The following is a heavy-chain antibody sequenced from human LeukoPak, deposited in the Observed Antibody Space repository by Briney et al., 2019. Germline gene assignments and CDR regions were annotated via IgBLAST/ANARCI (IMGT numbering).Heavy chain of an antibody. D-gene: IGHD3-22*01. CDR2: INPNSGGT. CDR1: GYTFTGYY. Sequence: ASVKVSCKASGYTFTGYYMHWVQQAPGQGLEWMGWINPNSGGTNYAQKFQGRVTMTRDTSISTAYMELSRLRSDDTAVYYCARDSEPYYYDSSGSAPQAWGQGTLVTVSS. J-gene: IGHJ5*02. CDR3: ARDSEPYYYDSSGSAPQA. V-gene: IGHV1-2*02.